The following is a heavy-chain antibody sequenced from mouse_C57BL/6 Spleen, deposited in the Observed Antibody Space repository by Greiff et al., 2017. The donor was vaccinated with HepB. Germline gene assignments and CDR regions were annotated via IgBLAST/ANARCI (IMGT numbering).Heavy chain of an antibody. CDR1: GFTFSDYG. J-gene: IGHJ2*01. Sequence: EVKVVESGGGLVKPGGSLKLSCAASGFTFSDYGMHWVRQAPEKGLEWVAYISSGSSTIYYADTVKGRFTISRDNAKNTLFLQMTSLRSEDTAMYYCARGGTGTLDYWGQGTTLTVSS. CDR2: ISSGSSTI. D-gene: IGHD4-1*01. CDR3: ARGGTGTLDY. V-gene: IGHV5-17*01.